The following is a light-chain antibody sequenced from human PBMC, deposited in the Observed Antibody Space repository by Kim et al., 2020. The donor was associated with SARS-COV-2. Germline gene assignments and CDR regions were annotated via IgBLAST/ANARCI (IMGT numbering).Light chain of an antibody. V-gene: IGKV1-16*02. Sequence: ASVGDRVTITCRASQGIGNYLAWIQQKPGKAPKSLIYAPSSLQSGVPSKFSGSGSGTFFTLTISSLQPEDCATYYCKQYDLYPITFGGGTKVDIK. CDR3: KQYDLYPIT. J-gene: IGKJ4*01. CDR2: APS. CDR1: QGIGNY.